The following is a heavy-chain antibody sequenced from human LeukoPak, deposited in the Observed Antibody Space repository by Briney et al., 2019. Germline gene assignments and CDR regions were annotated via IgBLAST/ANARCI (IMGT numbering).Heavy chain of an antibody. D-gene: IGHD6-13*01. J-gene: IGHJ4*02. CDR3: ARQGGSSCYYFDY. CDR1: GYSISSGYY. CDR2: IYHSGST. V-gene: IGHV4-38-2*01. Sequence: PSETLSLTCAVSGYSISSGYYWGWIRQPPGKGLEWIGSIYHSGSTYYNPSLKSRVTISVDTSKNQFSLKLSSVTAADTAVYYCARQGGSSCYYFDYWGQGTLVTVSS.